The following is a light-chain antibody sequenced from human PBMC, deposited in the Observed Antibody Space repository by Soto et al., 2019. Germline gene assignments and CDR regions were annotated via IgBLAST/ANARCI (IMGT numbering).Light chain of an antibody. Sequence: DIQMTQSPSSLSASVGDRVTITFRASQSISSYLNWYQQKPGKAPKLLIYAASSLQSGVPSRISSSGSGTDSTLTISSLQPEDFATYYCQLSYSIPPKFGQGTKVDIK. J-gene: IGKJ1*01. CDR2: AAS. CDR1: QSISSY. V-gene: IGKV1-39*01. CDR3: QLSYSIPPK.